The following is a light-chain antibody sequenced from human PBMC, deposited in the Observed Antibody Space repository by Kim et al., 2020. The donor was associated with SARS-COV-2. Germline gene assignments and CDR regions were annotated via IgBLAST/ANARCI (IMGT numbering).Light chain of an antibody. Sequence: ASVGDRVTITCRASQSISSYLGWYQQKPGKAPKLLIYAASSLQSGVPSRFSGSGSGTDFTLTISSLQPEDFATYDCQQSYSSPWTFGQGTKVDIK. CDR3: QQSYSSPWT. J-gene: IGKJ1*01. V-gene: IGKV1-39*01. CDR1: QSISSY. CDR2: AAS.